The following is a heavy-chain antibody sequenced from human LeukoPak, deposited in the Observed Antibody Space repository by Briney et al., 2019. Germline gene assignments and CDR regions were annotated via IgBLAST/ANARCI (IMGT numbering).Heavy chain of an antibody. J-gene: IGHJ5*02. V-gene: IGHV3-74*01. Sequence: GGSLRLSCAASGFTFSSYWMHWVRQVPGKGLVWVSRINGDGSSTTYADSVKGRFTISRDNSKNTLYLQMNSLRAEDTAVYYCARGYYYDSSGYCDPWGQGTLVTVSS. CDR1: GFTFSSYW. CDR2: INGDGSST. D-gene: IGHD3-22*01. CDR3: ARGYYYDSSGYCDP.